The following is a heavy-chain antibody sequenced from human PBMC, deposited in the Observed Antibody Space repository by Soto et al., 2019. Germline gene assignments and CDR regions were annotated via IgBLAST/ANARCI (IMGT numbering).Heavy chain of an antibody. CDR2: TYYRSRWYN. CDR3: VGTTSLQWDHMDV. V-gene: IGHV6-1*01. CDR1: GESVSSNSAA. J-gene: IGHJ6*03. D-gene: IGHD1-26*01. Sequence: SQTLSLTCAISGESVSSNSAAWNWIRQSPSRGLEWLGRTYYRSRWYNDYAVSVKSRITVNPDTSKNQFSLHLNSVTPEDTAVYYCVGTTSLQWDHMDVWEKGTTDTGSS.